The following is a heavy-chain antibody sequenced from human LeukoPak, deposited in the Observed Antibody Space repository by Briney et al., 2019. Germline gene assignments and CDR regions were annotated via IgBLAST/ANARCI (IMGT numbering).Heavy chain of an antibody. D-gene: IGHD1-26*01. Sequence: GGSLRLSCVASGFTFSSYSMNWVRQAPGKGLEWVSSITSSSTYIYYADSLEGRFTISRDNAENSLYLQMNSLRAEDTAVFYCAKGACRLDYWGQGTLVTVSS. CDR2: ITSSSTYI. V-gene: IGHV3-21*01. CDR3: AKGACRLDY. CDR1: GFTFSSYS. J-gene: IGHJ4*02.